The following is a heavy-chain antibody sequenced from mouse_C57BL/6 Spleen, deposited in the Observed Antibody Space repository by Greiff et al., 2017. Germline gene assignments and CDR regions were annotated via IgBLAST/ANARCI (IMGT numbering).Heavy chain of an antibody. D-gene: IGHD2-4*01. V-gene: IGHV1-39*01. CDR2: INPNYGTT. J-gene: IGHJ4*01. CDR3: ARNDYGRAMDD. CDR1: GYSFTDYN. Sequence: LVESGPELVKPGASVKISCKASGYSFTDYNMNWVKQSNGKSLEWIGVINPNYGTTSYNQKFKGKATVTVDQSSSTAYMQLNSLTSEDSAVYSCARNDYGRAMDDWGQGTSVTVSS.